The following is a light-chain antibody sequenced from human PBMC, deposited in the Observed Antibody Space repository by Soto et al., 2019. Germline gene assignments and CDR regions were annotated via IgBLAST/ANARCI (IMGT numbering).Light chain of an antibody. CDR1: QSISSW. J-gene: IGKJ1*01. V-gene: IGKV1-5*01. Sequence: DIQMTQSPSTLSASVGDRLTITCRASQSISSWVAWYQQKPGKPPKLLIYDASSLESGVPSRFSGSGSGTDFSLTSTSLQPDDSATYYCQQYHSYYPWTFGQGTKVEIE. CDR3: QQYHSYYPWT. CDR2: DAS.